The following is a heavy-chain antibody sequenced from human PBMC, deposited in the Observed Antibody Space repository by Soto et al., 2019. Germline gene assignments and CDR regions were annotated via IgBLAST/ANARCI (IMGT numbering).Heavy chain of an antibody. V-gene: IGHV1-8*01. D-gene: IGHD4-17*01. CDR1: GYTFTSYD. J-gene: IGHJ4*02. CDR2: MNPNSGNT. CDR3: ATSPTVTTPVAY. Sequence: ASVKVSCKASGYTFTSYDINWVRQATGQGLEWMGWMNPNSGNTGYAQKFQGRVTMTRNTSISTAYMELSSLRSEDTTVYYCATSPTVTTPVAYWGQGTLVTVSS.